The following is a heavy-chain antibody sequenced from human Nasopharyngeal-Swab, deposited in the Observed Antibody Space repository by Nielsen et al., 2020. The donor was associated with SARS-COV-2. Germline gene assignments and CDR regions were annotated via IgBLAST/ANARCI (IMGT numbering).Heavy chain of an antibody. CDR2: INHSGST. CDR3: ARVVTWGYSYGYGGTHVAHGIYFDY. J-gene: IGHJ4*02. Sequence: WLRQPPGKGLEWIGQINHSGSTNYNPSLKSRVTISVDTSKNQFSLKLSSVTAADTAVYYCARVVTWGYSYGYGGTHVAHGIYFDYWGQGTLVTVSS. V-gene: IGHV4-34*01. D-gene: IGHD5-18*01.